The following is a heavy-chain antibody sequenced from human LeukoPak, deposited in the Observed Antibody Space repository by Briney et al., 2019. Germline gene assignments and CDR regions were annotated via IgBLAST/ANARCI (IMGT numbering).Heavy chain of an antibody. CDR2: FDPEDGET. CDR3: ATRWDRGSMFDY. CDR1: GCTLTELS. Sequence: ASVKVSCKVSGCTLTELSMHWVRQAPGKGLEWMGGFDPEDGETIYAQKFQGRVTMTEDTSTDTAYMELSSLRSEDTAVYYCATRWDRGSMFDYWGQGTLVTVSS. D-gene: IGHD1-26*01. J-gene: IGHJ4*02. V-gene: IGHV1-24*01.